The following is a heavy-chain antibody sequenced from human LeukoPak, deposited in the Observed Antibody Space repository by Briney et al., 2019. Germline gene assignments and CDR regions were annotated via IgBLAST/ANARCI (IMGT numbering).Heavy chain of an antibody. V-gene: IGHV1-24*01. CDR1: ENTLSELS. Sequence: ASVRVSCKVSENTLSELSIHWVRQTPGEGLEWMGGFDPEDGETIYAEKFQARVTMTEDTSTDTAYMQLTNLRSEDTAVYFCATEAELAWAPYYYGLDVWGQGTTVTVSS. D-gene: IGHD3-10*01. J-gene: IGHJ6*02. CDR3: ATEAELAWAPYYYGLDV. CDR2: FDPEDGET.